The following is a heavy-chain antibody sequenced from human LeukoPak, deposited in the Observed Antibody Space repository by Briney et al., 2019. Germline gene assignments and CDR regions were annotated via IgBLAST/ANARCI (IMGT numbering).Heavy chain of an antibody. CDR2: ISYDGSNK. D-gene: IGHD3-22*01. J-gene: IGHJ4*02. V-gene: IGHV3-30*18. Sequence: PGGSLRLSCAASGFTFTNYGMHWVRQAPGKGLEWVAVISYDGSNKYYADSVKGRFTISRDNSKNTLYLQMNSLRAENTAVYYCAKTSGYPNHFDYWGQGTLVTVSS. CDR1: GFTFTNYG. CDR3: AKTSGYPNHFDY.